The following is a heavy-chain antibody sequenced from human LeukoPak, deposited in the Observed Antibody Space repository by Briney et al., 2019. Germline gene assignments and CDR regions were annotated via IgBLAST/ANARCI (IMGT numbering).Heavy chain of an antibody. CDR3: ARESGYPDY. V-gene: IGHV3-11*06. J-gene: IGHJ4*02. CDR2: ISSSSSYT. D-gene: IGHD3-3*01. CDR1: GFTFSDYY. Sequence: PGGSLRLPCAASGFTFSDYYMSWIRQAPGKGLEWVSYISSSSSYTNYADSVKGRFTISRDDAKSSLYLQMNSLRAEDTAVYYCARESGYPDYWGQGTLVTVSS.